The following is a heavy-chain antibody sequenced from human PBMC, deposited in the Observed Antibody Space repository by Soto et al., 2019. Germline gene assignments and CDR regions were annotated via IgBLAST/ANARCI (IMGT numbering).Heavy chain of an antibody. D-gene: IGHD2-2*01. CDR3: ARGYCTTTICDPWFDP. V-gene: IGHV5-51*01. J-gene: IGHJ5*02. CDR1: GYSFTSYW. Sequence: GESLKISCTGVGYSFTSYWIGWVRQMPGKGLEWMGIIYPGDSDTRYSPSFQGQVTISADRSITTAYLQWSSLKASDTAMYYCARGYCTTTICDPWFDPWGQGTLVTVSS. CDR2: IYPGDSDT.